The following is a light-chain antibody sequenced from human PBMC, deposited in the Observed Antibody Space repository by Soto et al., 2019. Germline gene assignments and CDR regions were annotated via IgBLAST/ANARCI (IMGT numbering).Light chain of an antibody. V-gene: IGKV1-39*01. J-gene: IGKJ3*01. CDR1: QSISSY. CDR3: QQSYSTPFT. CDR2: AAS. Sequence: DIQMTQSPSSLSASVGDRVTITCRASQSISSYLNWYQQKPGKAPKLLSYAASSLQSGVPSRFGGSGSGTDFTLTISSLQPEDFATYYCQQSYSTPFTFGPGTKVDIK.